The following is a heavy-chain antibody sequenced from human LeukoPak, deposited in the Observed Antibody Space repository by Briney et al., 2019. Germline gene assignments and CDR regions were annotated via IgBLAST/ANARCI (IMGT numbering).Heavy chain of an antibody. J-gene: IGHJ4*02. V-gene: IGHV3-21*01. D-gene: IGHD6-19*01. CDR3: ARGPVGQVAGTVMSY. CDR2: ISSSSSYI. Sequence: PGGSLRLSCAASGFTFSSYSMNWVRQAPGKGLEWVSSISSSSSYIYYADSVKGRFTISRDNAKNSLYLQMNSLRAEDTAVYYCARGPVGQVAGTVMSYWGQGTLVTVSS. CDR1: GFTFSSYS.